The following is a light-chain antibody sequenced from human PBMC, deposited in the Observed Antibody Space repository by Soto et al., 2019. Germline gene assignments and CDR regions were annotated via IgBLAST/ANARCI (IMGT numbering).Light chain of an antibody. CDR2: KVN. CDR3: ISFAGTNTFV. CDR1: SSDVGGFNY. Sequence: QSVLTQPPSAPGSPGQSVTISCTGTSSDVGGFNYVSWFQQHPGKAPKLLIYKVNKRPSGVPDRFSGSKSGTTASLTVSGLQADDEADYYCISFAGTNTFVFGTGTKVTVL. J-gene: IGLJ1*01. V-gene: IGLV2-8*01.